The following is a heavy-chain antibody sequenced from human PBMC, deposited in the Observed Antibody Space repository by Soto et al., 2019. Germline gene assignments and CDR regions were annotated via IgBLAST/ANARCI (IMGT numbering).Heavy chain of an antibody. V-gene: IGHV3-23*01. D-gene: IGHD1-26*01. J-gene: IGHJ4*02. Sequence: PGGSLRLSCAASGLIFSDYAMSWVRRAPGKGLECVACISGSGDKTFYADSVKGRFTISRDNSKNTVSLHMNSLRVDDTAVYFCAKDRFGIVGPVDYWGPGTLVTVSS. CDR3: AKDRFGIVGPVDY. CDR2: ISGSGDKT. CDR1: GLIFSDYA.